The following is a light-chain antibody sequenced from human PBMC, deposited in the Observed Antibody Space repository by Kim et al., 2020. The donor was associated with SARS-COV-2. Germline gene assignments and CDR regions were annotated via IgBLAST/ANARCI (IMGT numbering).Light chain of an antibody. J-gene: IGKJ4*01. CDR2: DAS. V-gene: IGKV1-33*01. Sequence: DTQMTQSPSYLSASVGDRVTITCQANQDIDEDLNWYQQKPGKAPKLLMYDASNLKTGVTSRFSGTGSGTHFTFTIASLQPEDVAIYFCQQYDNLPLTFGGGTKVDIK. CDR1: QDIDED. CDR3: QQYDNLPLT.